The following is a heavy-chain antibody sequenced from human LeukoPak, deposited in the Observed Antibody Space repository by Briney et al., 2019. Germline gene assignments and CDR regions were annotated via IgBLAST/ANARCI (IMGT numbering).Heavy chain of an antibody. Sequence: ASVKVSCKASGHTFTSYGISWVRQAPGQGLEWMGWISAYNGNTNYAQKLQGRVTMTTDTSTSTAYMELRSLRSDDTAVYYCAYTITDYYYYYMDVWGKGTTVTISS. V-gene: IGHV1-18*01. CDR2: ISAYNGNT. CDR3: AYTITDYYYYYMDV. D-gene: IGHD3-16*01. J-gene: IGHJ6*03. CDR1: GHTFTSYG.